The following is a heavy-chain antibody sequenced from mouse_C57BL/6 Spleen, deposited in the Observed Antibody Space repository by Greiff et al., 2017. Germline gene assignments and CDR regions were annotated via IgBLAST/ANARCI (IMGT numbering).Heavy chain of an antibody. V-gene: IGHV1-53*01. D-gene: IGHD1-3*01. J-gene: IGHJ3*01. Sequence: QVQLQQPGPALVQPAASVSLSCTASVSTFTSSWIHWVMQRPGQGLEWIGNINPNNGGTNYNEKFKSKATLTVDTSTSTAYMQLSSLTSEDSAVYYCARSSYNVGFAYWGQGTLVTVSA. CDR3: ARSSYNVGFAY. CDR1: VSTFTSSW. CDR2: INPNNGGT.